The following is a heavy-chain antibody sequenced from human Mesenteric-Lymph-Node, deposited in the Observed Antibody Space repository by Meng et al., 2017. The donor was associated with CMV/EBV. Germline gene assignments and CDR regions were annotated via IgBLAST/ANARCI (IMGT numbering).Heavy chain of an antibody. CDR2: INHSGST. CDR3: ARGGDPRDYYYGMDV. D-gene: IGHD7-27*01. CDR1: GGSFSGYY. V-gene: IGHV4-34*01. Sequence: SETLSLTCAVYGGSFSGYYWSWIRQPPGKGLEWIGEINHSGSTNYNPSLKSRVTISVDTSKNQFSLKLSSVTAADTAVYYCARGGDPRDYYYGMDVWGQGTTVTVSS. J-gene: IGHJ6*02.